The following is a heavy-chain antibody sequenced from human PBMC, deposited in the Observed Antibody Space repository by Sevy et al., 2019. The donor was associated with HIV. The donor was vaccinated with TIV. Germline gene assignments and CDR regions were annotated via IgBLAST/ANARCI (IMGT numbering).Heavy chain of an antibody. D-gene: IGHD4-17*01. CDR3: ARELPPSATTVAHFDY. CDR1: GFTFSSYE. J-gene: IGHJ4*02. CDR2: IRNSGSNI. V-gene: IGHV3-48*03. Sequence: GGSLRLSCTASGFTFSSYEMNWVRRAPGKGLEWVSYIRNSGSNIDYSDSVKGRFTISRDNAKNSLYLQMNSLRAEDTAVYYCARELPPSATTVAHFDYWGRGTLVTVSS.